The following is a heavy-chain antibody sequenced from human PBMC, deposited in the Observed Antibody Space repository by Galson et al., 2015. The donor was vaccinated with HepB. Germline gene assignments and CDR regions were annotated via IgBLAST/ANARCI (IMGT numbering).Heavy chain of an antibody. CDR3: AKSKDSGWSYNAFDI. D-gene: IGHD6-19*01. CDR2: ISGRGVTT. V-gene: IGHV3-23*01. Sequence: SLRLSCAASGFSFSNYAMTWVRQPPGKGLQWVATISGRGVTTFDADSVKGQFTISIDNSKNTLYLEMNNLRADDTAVYFCAKSKDSGWSYNAFDIWGQGTMVTVSS. J-gene: IGHJ3*02. CDR1: GFSFSNYA.